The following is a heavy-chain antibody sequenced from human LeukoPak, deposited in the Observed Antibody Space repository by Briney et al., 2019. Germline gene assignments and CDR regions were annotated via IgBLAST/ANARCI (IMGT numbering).Heavy chain of an antibody. V-gene: IGHV4-39*01. J-gene: IGHJ4*02. CDR2: IDYSGST. CDR1: GFTFSTYW. Sequence: GSLRLSCAASGFTFSTYWMSWVRQPPGQGLEWIGSIDYSGSTYYNPSLESRVTISVDTSKNQFSLKLSSVIAADTAVFYCARHGPKDGRSWSGYYSDYWGQGTLVTVSS. CDR3: ARHGPKDGRSWSGYYSDY. D-gene: IGHD3-3*01.